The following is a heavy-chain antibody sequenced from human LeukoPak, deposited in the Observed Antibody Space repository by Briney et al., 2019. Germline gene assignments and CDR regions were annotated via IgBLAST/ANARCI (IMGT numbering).Heavy chain of an antibody. V-gene: IGHV3-20*03. CDR3: ARDYCGGDCYPFDY. Sequence: GYADSVKGRFTISRDNAKKSVYLEMNSLRDEDTALYYFARDYCGGDCYPFDYWGQGTLVTVSS. J-gene: IGHJ4*02. D-gene: IGHD2-21*02.